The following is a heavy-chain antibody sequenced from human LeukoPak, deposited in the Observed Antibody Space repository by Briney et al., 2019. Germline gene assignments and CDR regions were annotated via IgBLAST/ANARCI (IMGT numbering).Heavy chain of an antibody. CDR2: ISGSGGST. Sequence: PGGSLRLSCAASGFTFSSYAMSWVRQAPGKGLEWVSAISGSGGSTYYADSVKGRFTISRDNAKKSLYLQMNSLRDEDTAVYYCARARLTVSDGFDYWGQGTLVTVSS. J-gene: IGHJ4*02. CDR1: GFTFSSYA. D-gene: IGHD6-19*01. V-gene: IGHV3-23*01. CDR3: ARARLTVSDGFDY.